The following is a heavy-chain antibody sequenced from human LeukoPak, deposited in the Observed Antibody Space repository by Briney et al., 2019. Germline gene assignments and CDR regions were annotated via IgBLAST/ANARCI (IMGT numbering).Heavy chain of an antibody. J-gene: IGHJ2*01. Sequence: PSETLSLTCTVSGGSISSYYWSWIRQPPGKGLEWIGFIYYSGNTNYNPSLKSRVTISVDTSKNQFSLKLSSVTAADAAVYYCARSSGTRDWYFDLWGRGTLVTVSS. CDR1: GGSISSYY. CDR3: ARSSGTRDWYFDL. CDR2: IYYSGNT. V-gene: IGHV4-59*01.